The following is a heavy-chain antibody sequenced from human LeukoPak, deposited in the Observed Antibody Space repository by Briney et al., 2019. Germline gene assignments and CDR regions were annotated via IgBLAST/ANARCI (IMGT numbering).Heavy chain of an antibody. Sequence: GRSLRISCAASGFTFDDYAMHWVRQAPGKGLEWVSGISWNSGSIGYADSVKGRFTISRDNAKNSLYLQMNSLRAEDTALYYCAKAFSGSYYTVMDYWGQGILVTVSS. CDR1: GFTFDDYA. J-gene: IGHJ4*02. D-gene: IGHD3-10*01. CDR3: AKAFSGSYYTVMDY. V-gene: IGHV3-9*01. CDR2: ISWNSGSI.